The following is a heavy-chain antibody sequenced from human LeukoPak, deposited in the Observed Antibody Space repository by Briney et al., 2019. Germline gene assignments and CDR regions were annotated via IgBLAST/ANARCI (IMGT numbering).Heavy chain of an antibody. CDR3: AKDGPYTTVTTPFDY. J-gene: IGHJ4*02. Sequence: GGSLRLSCAASGFTFSSYAMSWVRQAPGKGLEWVSAISSSGGSTYYADSVRGRFTISRDNSKNTLYLQMNSLRAEDTAVYYCAKDGPYTTVTTPFDYWGQGTLVTVSS. D-gene: IGHD4-17*01. V-gene: IGHV3-23*01. CDR1: GFTFSSYA. CDR2: ISSSGGST.